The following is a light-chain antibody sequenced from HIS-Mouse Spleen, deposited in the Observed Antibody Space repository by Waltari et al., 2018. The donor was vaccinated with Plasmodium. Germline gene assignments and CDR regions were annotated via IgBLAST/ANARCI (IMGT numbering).Light chain of an antibody. Sequence: QLVLTQSPSASASLGASVTLTCPLNSRHSSSAITCHQQPPEKGPRYLMKLNSDGSHSKGDGIPDRFSGSSSGAERYLTISSLQSEDEADYYCQTWGTGTVVFGGGTKLTVL. J-gene: IGLJ2*01. CDR3: QTWGTGTVV. V-gene: IGLV4-69*01. CDR2: LNSDGSH. CDR1: SRHSSSA.